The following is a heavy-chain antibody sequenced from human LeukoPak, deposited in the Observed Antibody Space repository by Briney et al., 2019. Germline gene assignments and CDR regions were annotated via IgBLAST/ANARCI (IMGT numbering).Heavy chain of an antibody. Sequence: GRSLRLSCAASGFTFSSYGMHWVRQAPGKGLEWVAVIWYDGSNKYYADSVKGRFTISRDNSKNTLYLQMNSLRAEDTAVYYCARDLIWFGELLLDYWGQGTLVTVSS. D-gene: IGHD3-10*01. V-gene: IGHV3-33*01. CDR3: ARDLIWFGELLLDY. J-gene: IGHJ4*02. CDR1: GFTFSSYG. CDR2: IWYDGSNK.